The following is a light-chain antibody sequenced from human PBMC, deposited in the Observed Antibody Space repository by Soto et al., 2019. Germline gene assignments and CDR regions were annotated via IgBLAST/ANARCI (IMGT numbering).Light chain of an antibody. CDR3: SSYAGHVPK. CDR2: EVT. Sequence: QSALTQPASVSGSPGQSITISCAGTSSDVGYFYLVSWYQQHPRKAPKHIIFEVTERPSGISDRFSASKSGFTASLTISGLQPEDEAVYFCSSYAGHVPKFGGGTK. J-gene: IGLJ3*02. CDR1: SSDVGYFYL. V-gene: IGLV2-23*02.